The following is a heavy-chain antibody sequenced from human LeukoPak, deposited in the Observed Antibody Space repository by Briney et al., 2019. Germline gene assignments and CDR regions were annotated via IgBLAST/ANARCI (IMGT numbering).Heavy chain of an antibody. Sequence: SETLSLTCTVSGVSISSGGYYWSWIGQHPGKGLAWIGYIYSSGRTYYNPSLTGRVTISVDSSKKQFSLKLSSVTAADTAVYYCAREGPASWFDPWGQGTLVTVSS. CDR3: AREGPASWFDP. CDR1: GVSISSGGYY. J-gene: IGHJ5*02. V-gene: IGHV4-31*03. CDR2: IYSSGRT. D-gene: IGHD2-2*01.